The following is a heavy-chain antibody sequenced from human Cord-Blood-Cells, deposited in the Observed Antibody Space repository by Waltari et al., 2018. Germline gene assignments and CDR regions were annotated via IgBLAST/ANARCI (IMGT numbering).Heavy chain of an antibody. D-gene: IGHD6-19*01. CDR3: ARVAVAGWYFDL. V-gene: IGHV3-21*01. CDR1: GFTFSSYS. J-gene: IGHJ2*01. Sequence: EVQLVESGRGLVKPGGSLRLSCAASGFTFSSYSMNWVRQAPGKGLEWVSSISSSSSYIYYADSVKGRFTISRDNAKNSLYLQMNSLRAEDTAVYYCARVAVAGWYFDLWGRGTLVTVSS. CDR2: ISSSSSYI.